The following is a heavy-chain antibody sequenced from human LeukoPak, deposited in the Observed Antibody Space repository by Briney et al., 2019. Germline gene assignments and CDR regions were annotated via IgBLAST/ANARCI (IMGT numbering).Heavy chain of an antibody. V-gene: IGHV3-53*01. CDR1: GFTVSSNY. CDR3: ARAGGIAAAGFVDV. Sequence: PGGSLRLSCAASGFTVSSNYMSWVRQAPGKGLEWVSVIYSGGSTYYADSVKGRFTISRDNSKDTLYLQMNSLRAEDTAVYYCARAGGIAAAGFVDVWGKETTVTVSS. D-gene: IGHD6-25*01. CDR2: IYSGGST. J-gene: IGHJ6*04.